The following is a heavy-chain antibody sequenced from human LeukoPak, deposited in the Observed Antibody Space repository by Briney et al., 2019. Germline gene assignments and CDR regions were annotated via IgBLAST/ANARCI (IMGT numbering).Heavy chain of an antibody. V-gene: IGHV1-69*01. CDR1: GGTFSSYA. D-gene: IGHD5-24*01. Sequence: SVKVSCKASGGTFSSYAISWVRQAPGQGLEWMGGIIPIFGTANYAQKFQGRVTITADESTSTAYMELSSLRSEDTAVYYCARVRDGHNYYYYYYMDVWGKGTTVTVSS. J-gene: IGHJ6*03. CDR3: ARVRDGHNYYYYYYMDV. CDR2: IIPIFGTA.